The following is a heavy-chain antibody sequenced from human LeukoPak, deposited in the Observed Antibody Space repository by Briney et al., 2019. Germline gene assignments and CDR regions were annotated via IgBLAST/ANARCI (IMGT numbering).Heavy chain of an antibody. CDR1: GGSFSGYY. CDR2: INHSGST. V-gene: IGHV4-34*01. Sequence: SETLSLTCAVYGGSFSGYYWSWIRQPPGKGLEWIGEINHSGSTNYNPSLKSRVTISVDTSQNQFSLKLSSVTAADTAVYYCARAFYDGKPGRGAFDIWGQGTMVTVSS. J-gene: IGHJ3*02. D-gene: IGHD3-16*01. CDR3: ARAFYDGKPGRGAFDI.